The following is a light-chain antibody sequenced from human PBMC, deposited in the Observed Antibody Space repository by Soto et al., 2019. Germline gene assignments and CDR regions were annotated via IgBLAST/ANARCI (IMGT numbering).Light chain of an antibody. CDR1: QSVSSK. J-gene: IGKJ2*01. Sequence: EIVMTQSPVTLSVSPGERATLSCRASQSVSSKLAWYPQKPGQAPRLLIYGASTRATGSPARFSGSGSGTEFTLSISSLQSEDFAVYYCQQYNNWPQTFVQGTKLEIK. CDR3: QQYNNWPQT. CDR2: GAS. V-gene: IGKV3-15*01.